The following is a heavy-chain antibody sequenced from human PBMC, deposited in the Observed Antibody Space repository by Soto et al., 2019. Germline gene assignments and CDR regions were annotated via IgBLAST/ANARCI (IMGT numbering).Heavy chain of an antibody. V-gene: IGHV3-30*18. J-gene: IGHJ6*02. CDR2: ISYDGSNK. D-gene: IGHD3-9*01. CDR3: AKGGAIFSPVPKYGMDV. CDR1: GFTFSSYG. Sequence: GGSLRLSCAASGFTFSSYGMHWVRQAPGKGLEWVAVISYDGSNKYYADSVKGRFTISRDNSKNTLYLQMNSLRAEDTAVYYCAKGGAIFSPVPKYGMDVWGQGTTVTVSS.